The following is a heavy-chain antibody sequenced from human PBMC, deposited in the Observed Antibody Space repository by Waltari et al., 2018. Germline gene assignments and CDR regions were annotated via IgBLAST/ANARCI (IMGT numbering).Heavy chain of an antibody. CDR3: ARHVYPASLPNDY. CDR1: GYSLSSGYY. J-gene: IGHJ4*02. Sequence: QVQLKESGPGLVKTSAPLYLTCAVSGYSLSSGYYWGWIWQPPGERLEWIGSIYHSGSTYYNPSLKSRVTISVDTSKNQFSLKLSSVTAADTAVYYCARHVYPASLPNDYWGQGTLVTVSS. V-gene: IGHV4-38-2*01. CDR2: IYHSGST.